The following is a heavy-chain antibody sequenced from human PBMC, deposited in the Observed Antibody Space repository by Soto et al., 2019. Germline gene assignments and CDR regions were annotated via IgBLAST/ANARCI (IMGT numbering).Heavy chain of an antibody. CDR3: TRELISAYYFDY. CDR1: GITVSTYD. V-gene: IGHV3-48*03. J-gene: IGHJ4*01. CDR2: ISSSGRTK. Sequence: GGSLRLSCVASGITVSTYDVNWVRQAPGKGLEWVSYISSSGRTKYYEDSVKGRFTISRDDAKNSVYLQMKSLRAEDAAIYYGTRELISAYYFDYWGQGTLVTVSS. D-gene: IGHD3-10*01.